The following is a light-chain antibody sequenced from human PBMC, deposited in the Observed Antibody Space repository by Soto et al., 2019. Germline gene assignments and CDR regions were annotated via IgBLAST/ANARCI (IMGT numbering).Light chain of an antibody. Sequence: EIVLTQSPGTLSLSPGERATLSCRAIQSVSSSYLAWYQQKPGQAPRLLIYDASNRASGIPARFSGSGSGTDFTLTISSLDPEDFATYYCQQSYSTPPITFGQGTRLEIK. V-gene: IGKV3-20*01. CDR2: DAS. J-gene: IGKJ5*01. CDR1: QSVSSSY. CDR3: QQSYSTPPIT.